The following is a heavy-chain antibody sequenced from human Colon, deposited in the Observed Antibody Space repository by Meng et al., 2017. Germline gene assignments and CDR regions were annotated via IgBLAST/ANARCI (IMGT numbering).Heavy chain of an antibody. Sequence: PQGPGRGVVKDSETVSLIFTVACGRTSSSNTYWGVSRETPGKGLELSGSIHHSGSAYCKQKLQSRITITAEASKNKVSLELSCVTAADTAVYYCARDSGSRGADGRFAYWGQGTLVTVSS. J-gene: IGHJ4*02. CDR3: ARDSGSRGADGRFAY. D-gene: IGHD6-13*01. V-gene: IGHV4-39*07. CDR1: CGRTSSSNTY. CDR2: IHHSGSA.